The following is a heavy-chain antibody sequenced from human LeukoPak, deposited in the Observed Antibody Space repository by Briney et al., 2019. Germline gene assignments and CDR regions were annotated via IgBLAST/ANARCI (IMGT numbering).Heavy chain of an antibody. CDR1: GGSVNSGHYF. CDR3: ARGITIFGVAFDY. J-gene: IGHJ4*02. D-gene: IGHD3-3*01. V-gene: IGHV4-61*01. CDR2: IYYSGST. Sequence: PSETLSLTCTVSGGSVNSGHYFWSWIRQPPGKGLEWIGYIYYSGSTNYNPSLKSRVTISVDTSKNQFSLKLSSVTAADTAVYYCARGITIFGVAFDYWGQGTLVTVSS.